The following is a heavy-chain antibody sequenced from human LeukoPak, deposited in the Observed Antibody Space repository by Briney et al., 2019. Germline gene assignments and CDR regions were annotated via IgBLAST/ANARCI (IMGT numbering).Heavy chain of an antibody. Sequence: GASVKVSCKASGYTFTSYGISWVRQAPGQGLEWMGWISAYNGNTNYAQKLQGRVTMTTDTSTSTAYMELRSLRSDDTAVYYCASFPRRDGYTSIDYWGQGTLVTVSS. J-gene: IGHJ4*02. CDR3: ASFPRRDGYTSIDY. CDR1: GYTFTSYG. D-gene: IGHD5-24*01. CDR2: ISAYNGNT. V-gene: IGHV1-18*01.